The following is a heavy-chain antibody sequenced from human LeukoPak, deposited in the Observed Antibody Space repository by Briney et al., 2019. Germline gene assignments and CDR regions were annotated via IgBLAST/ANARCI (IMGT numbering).Heavy chain of an antibody. CDR1: GGSISSSSYY. D-gene: IGHD4-11*01. CDR3: ARRRGDYNPHFDY. V-gene: IGHV4-39*01. J-gene: IGHJ4*02. Sequence: SETLSLTCTVSGGSISSSSYYWGWIRQPPGKGLEWIGSIYYTGRSYYNPSLKSRVTISVDTSKNQFFLKLSSVTAADTAVYYCARRRGDYNPHFDYWGQGTLVTVSS. CDR2: IYYTGRS.